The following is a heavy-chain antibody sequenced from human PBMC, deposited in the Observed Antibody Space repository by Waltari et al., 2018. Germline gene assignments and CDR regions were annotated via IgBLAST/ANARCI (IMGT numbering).Heavy chain of an antibody. J-gene: IGHJ4*02. CDR3: ARAIRNQLLSEY. CDR2: MNPISGNT. Sequence: QVQLVQSGAEVKKPGASVKVSCRASGYSFHTYDIIWVRLAPGPGLEWMGWMNPISGNTGYAQTFRGRVSMTGDSSISTAYMELSGLTFDDTAVYYCARAIRNQLLSEYWGQGTLVAVSS. CDR1: GYSFHTYD. D-gene: IGHD1-7*01. V-gene: IGHV1-8*01.